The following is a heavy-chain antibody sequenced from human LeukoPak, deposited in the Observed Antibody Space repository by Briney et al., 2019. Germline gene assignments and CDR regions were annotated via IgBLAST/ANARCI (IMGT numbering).Heavy chain of an antibody. V-gene: IGHV3-30*18. CDR1: GFTFSNYG. CDR2: VSYDGSYK. D-gene: IGHD6-13*01. Sequence: GGSLRLSCAASGFTFSNYGMHWVRQAPGGALEWVAFVSYDGSYKYYADSVRGRFTISRDDSKNTLYLQMNSLRAEDTAVYYCAKDRSNSWTFDYWGQGILVTVSS. J-gene: IGHJ4*02. CDR3: AKDRSNSWTFDY.